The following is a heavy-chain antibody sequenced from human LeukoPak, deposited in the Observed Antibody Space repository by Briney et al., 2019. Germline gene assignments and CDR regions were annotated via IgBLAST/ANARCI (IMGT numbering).Heavy chain of an antibody. CDR3: ARQNSGYDFGVDY. J-gene: IGHJ4*02. CDR2: IYYSGST. CDR1: GGSISSSSYY. Sequence: PSETLSLTCTVSGGSISSSSYYWGWIRQPPGKGLEWIGSIYYSGSTYYNPSLKSRATISVDTSKNQFSLKLSSVTAADTAVYHCARQNSGYDFGVDYWGQGTLVTVSS. D-gene: IGHD5-12*01. V-gene: IGHV4-39*01.